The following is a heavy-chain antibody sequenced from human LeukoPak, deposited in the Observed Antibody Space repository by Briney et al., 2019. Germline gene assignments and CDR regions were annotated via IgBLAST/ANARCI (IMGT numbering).Heavy chain of an antibody. CDR2: INAGDRST. CDR3: ARDWQTVDGNYYYMDV. Sequence: PGGSLRLSCTTSGFTFSSYAMSWVRQAPGKGLQWVSGINAGDRSTYYAESVKGRFTISRDNARSSLYLQLNSLRAEDTAVYYCARDWQTVDGNYYYMDVWGKGTTVTISS. CDR1: GFTFSSYA. V-gene: IGHV3-23*01. J-gene: IGHJ6*03. D-gene: IGHD4-17*01.